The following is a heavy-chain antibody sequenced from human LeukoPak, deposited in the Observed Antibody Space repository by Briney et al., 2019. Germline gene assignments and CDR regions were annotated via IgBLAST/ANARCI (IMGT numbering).Heavy chain of an antibody. CDR1: GFTFSNYG. CDR3: AKDPAAAGTNY. J-gene: IGHJ4*02. CDR2: ISGGSNAI. D-gene: IGHD6-13*01. Sequence: GGSLRLSCTASGFTFSNYGMNWVRQAPGKGLQWVSYISGGSNAIYYADSVKGRFTISRDNAKNSLYLQMNSLRAEDTALYYCAKDPAAAGTNYWGQGTLVTVSS. V-gene: IGHV3-48*04.